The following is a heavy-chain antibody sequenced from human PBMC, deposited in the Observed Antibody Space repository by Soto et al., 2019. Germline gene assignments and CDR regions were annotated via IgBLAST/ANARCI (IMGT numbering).Heavy chain of an antibody. CDR1: GFTFSSYG. D-gene: IGHD1-26*01. CDR2: IWYDGSNK. Sequence: QVQLVESGGGVVQPGRSLRLSCAASGFTFSSYGMHWVRQAPGKGLEWVAVIWYDGSNKYYADSVKGRFTISRDKSKNTLYLQMNSLRAEDTAVYYCARGGGSDAGDAFDIWGQGTMVTVSS. CDR3: ARGGGSDAGDAFDI. J-gene: IGHJ3*02. V-gene: IGHV3-33*01.